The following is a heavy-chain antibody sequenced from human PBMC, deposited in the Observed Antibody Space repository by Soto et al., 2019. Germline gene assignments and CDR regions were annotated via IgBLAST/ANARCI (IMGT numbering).Heavy chain of an antibody. D-gene: IGHD3-3*01. V-gene: IGHV3-15*01. CDR2: IKSKTDGGTT. CDR3: TTDNDFWSGYEHHYYGMDV. J-gene: IGHJ6*02. CDR1: GFTFSNAW. Sequence: PGGSLRLSCAASGFTFSNAWMSWVRQAPGKGLEWVCRIKSKTDGGTTDYAAPVKGRFTISRDDSKNTLYLQMNSLKTEDTAVYYCTTDNDFWSGYEHHYYGMDVWGQGTTVTVSS.